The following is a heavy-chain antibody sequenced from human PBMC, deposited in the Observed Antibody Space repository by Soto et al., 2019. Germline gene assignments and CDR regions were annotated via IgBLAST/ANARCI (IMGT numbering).Heavy chain of an antibody. CDR3: AHSTQASGRFYNWFDP. Sequence: QITLKESGLTLVKPTQTLTLTCTFSGFSLSTSGVGVGWIRQPPGKALEWLALIYWDDDKRYSPSLKSRITNTKDTYIKQVVLTMSNMDPVDTATYYCAHSTQASGRFYNWFDPWGQGTLVTVSS. CDR2: IYWDDDK. CDR1: GFSLSTSGVG. V-gene: IGHV2-5*02. J-gene: IGHJ5*02. D-gene: IGHD3-10*01.